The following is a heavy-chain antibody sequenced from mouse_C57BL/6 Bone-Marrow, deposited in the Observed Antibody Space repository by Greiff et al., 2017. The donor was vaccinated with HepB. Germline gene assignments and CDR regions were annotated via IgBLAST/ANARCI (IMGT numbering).Heavy chain of an antibody. J-gene: IGHJ2*01. CDR3: ARENYGSSYVNYFDS. D-gene: IGHD1-1*01. CDR2: IYPGSGST. CDR1: GYTFTSYW. Sequence: QVQLQQPGAELVKPGASVKMSCKASGYTFTSYWITWVKQRPGQGLEWIGDIYPGSGSTNYNEKFKSKATLTVDTSSSTAYMQLSSLTSEDSAVYYCARENYGSSYVNYFDSWGQGTTLTVSS. V-gene: IGHV1-55*01.